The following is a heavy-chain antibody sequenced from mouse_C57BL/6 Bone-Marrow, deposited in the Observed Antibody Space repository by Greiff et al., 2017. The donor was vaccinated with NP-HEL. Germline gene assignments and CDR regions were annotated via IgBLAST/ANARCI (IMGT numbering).Heavy chain of an antibody. CDR1: GYTFTSYW. CDR2: IDPSDSYT. D-gene: IGHD2-3*01. Sequence: QVQLQQPGAELVRPGTSVKLSCKASGYTFTSYWMHWVKQRPGQGLEWIGVIDPSDSYTNYNQKFKGKATLTVDTSSSTAYMQLSSLTSEDSAVYYCAREGWLLQGYWGQGTTLTVSS. CDR3: AREGWLLQGY. J-gene: IGHJ2*01. V-gene: IGHV1-59*01.